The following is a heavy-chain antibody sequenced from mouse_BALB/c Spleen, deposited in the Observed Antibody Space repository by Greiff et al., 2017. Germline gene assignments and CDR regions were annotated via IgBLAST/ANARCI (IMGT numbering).Heavy chain of an antibody. Sequence: EVQRVESGGGLVKPGGSLKLSCAASGFTFSSYAMSWVRQTPEKRLEWVASISSGGSTYYPDSVKGRFTISRDNARNILYLQMSSLRSEDTAMYYCARGYDYDGYAMDYWGQGTSVTVSS. J-gene: IGHJ4*01. D-gene: IGHD2-4*01. CDR2: ISSGGST. CDR3: ARGYDYDGYAMDY. CDR1: GFTFSSYA. V-gene: IGHV5-6-5*01.